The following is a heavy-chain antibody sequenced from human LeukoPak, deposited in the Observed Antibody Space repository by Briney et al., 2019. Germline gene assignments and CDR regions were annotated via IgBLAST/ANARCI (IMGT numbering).Heavy chain of an antibody. Sequence: GGSLRLSCAASGFPFDDYAMHWVRQAPGKGLVWVSRINSDASTTSYADSVKGRFTISRDNAKNTLHLQMNSLRAEDTAVYYCTRVAGSGSVDWGQGTLVTVSS. D-gene: IGHD1-26*01. CDR1: GFPFDDYA. CDR3: TRVAGSGSVD. V-gene: IGHV3-74*01. CDR2: INSDASTT. J-gene: IGHJ4*02.